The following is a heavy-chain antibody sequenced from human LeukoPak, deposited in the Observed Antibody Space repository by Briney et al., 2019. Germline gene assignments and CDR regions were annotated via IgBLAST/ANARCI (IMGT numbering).Heavy chain of an antibody. D-gene: IGHD4-11*01. J-gene: IGHJ5*02. CDR2: IKEDGSQK. Sequence: GGSLRLSCAASGFTFSNYWMTWVRQPPGKGLEWLAIIKEDGSQKYYASSVEGRITISRDNAKNSLYLQMNSLRAEDTAVYYCARDTGWFDPWGQGTLVTVSS. CDR1: GFTFSNYW. CDR3: ARDTGWFDP. V-gene: IGHV3-7*01.